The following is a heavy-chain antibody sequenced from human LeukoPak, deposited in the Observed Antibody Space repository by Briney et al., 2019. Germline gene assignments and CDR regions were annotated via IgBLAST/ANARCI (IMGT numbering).Heavy chain of an antibody. V-gene: IGHV5-51*01. CDR1: GYSFTSYW. J-gene: IGHJ3*02. CDR3: ATRGGGQMVRGIPDAFDI. CDR2: IYPGDSDP. D-gene: IGHD3-10*01. Sequence: GESLKISCKGSGYSFTSYWIGWVRQMPGKGLEWMGIIYPGDSDPRYSPSFQGLVTFSADKSISTAHLHWSSLKASDTAMYYCATRGGGQMVRGIPDAFDIWGQGTMVTVSS.